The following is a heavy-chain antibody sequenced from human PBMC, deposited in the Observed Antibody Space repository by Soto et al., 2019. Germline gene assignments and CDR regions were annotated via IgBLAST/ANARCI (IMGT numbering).Heavy chain of an antibody. CDR1: GGTFSSYT. Sequence: QVQLVQSGAEVKKPGSSVKVSCKASGGTFSSYTISWVRQAPGQGLEWMGRIIPILGIANYAQKFQGRVTITAEKSTSTAYMERSSLRSEDTAVYYCARRSSRYCSGGSCTTFDYWGQGTLVTVSS. CDR3: ARRSSRYCSGGSCTTFDY. J-gene: IGHJ4*02. V-gene: IGHV1-69*02. CDR2: IIPILGIA. D-gene: IGHD2-15*01.